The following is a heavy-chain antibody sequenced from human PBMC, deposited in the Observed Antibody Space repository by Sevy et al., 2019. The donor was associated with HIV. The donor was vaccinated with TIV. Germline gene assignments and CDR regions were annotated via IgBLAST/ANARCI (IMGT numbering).Heavy chain of an antibody. Sequence: GSLRLSCAASGFTFSSYAMHWVRQAPGKGLEWVAVISYDGSNKYYADSVKGRFTISRDNSKNTLYLQMNSLRAEDTAVYYCARGPLVRGHFDYWGQGTLVTVSS. CDR3: ARGPLVRGHFDY. V-gene: IGHV3-30-3*01. CDR2: ISYDGSNK. J-gene: IGHJ4*02. CDR1: GFTFSSYA. D-gene: IGHD3-10*01.